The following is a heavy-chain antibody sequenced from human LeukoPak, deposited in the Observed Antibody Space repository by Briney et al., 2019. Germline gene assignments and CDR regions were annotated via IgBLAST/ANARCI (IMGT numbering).Heavy chain of an antibody. Sequence: ASVKVSCTASGYTFTGYYIHWIRQAPGQGLEWVGWINPSSGGTNYTQKFEGRVTMTRDTSLTTAYMELRSLRSDDTAVYYCARLQFSANRPRDYWGQGTLVTVSS. D-gene: IGHD5-24*01. CDR2: INPSSGGT. CDR3: ARLQFSANRPRDY. J-gene: IGHJ4*02. V-gene: IGHV1-2*02. CDR1: GYTFTGYY.